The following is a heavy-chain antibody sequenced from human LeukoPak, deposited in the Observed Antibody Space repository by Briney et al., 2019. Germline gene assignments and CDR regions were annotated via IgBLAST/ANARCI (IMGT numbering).Heavy chain of an antibody. Sequence: ASVKVSCKASGYTFTDYYMRGVRQAPGQGREWMGIINPSGGSTSYAQKFQGRVTMTWDTSTSTVYMELSSLTSEDTAVFYCAREGPSTYHFDYWGQGTLVTVSS. CDR1: GYTFTDYY. CDR2: INPSGGST. V-gene: IGHV1-46*01. CDR3: AREGPSTYHFDY. J-gene: IGHJ4*02.